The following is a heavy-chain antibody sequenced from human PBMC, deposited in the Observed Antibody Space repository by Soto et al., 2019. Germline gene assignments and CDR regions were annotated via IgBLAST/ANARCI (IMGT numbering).Heavy chain of an antibody. CDR2: VSSYNGNA. J-gene: IGHJ4*02. CDR1: GYTFSNYA. D-gene: IGHD2-8*01. V-gene: IGHV1-18*04. Sequence: ASVKVSCKTSGYTFSNYAISWARQAPGQGLEWMGWVSSYNGNASYTEKFHGRVSMTTDTSTTTAYMELTSLTSDDTAINYCAGAISLIMAAPACWGQGTLVTVSS. CDR3: AGAISLIMAAPAC.